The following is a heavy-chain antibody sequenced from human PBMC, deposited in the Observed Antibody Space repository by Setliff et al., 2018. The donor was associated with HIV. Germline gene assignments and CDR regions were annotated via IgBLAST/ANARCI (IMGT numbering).Heavy chain of an antibody. CDR2: INPSGGGT. Sequence: ASVKVSCKASGYTFTAYYMHWVRQAPGQGLEWMGIINPSGGGTNFAQKFQGRVTMTRDTSTSTVYMELNSLRSEDTAVYYCASPMRVSQAFDIWGQGTMVTVSS. V-gene: IGHV1-46*01. CDR1: GYTFTAYY. J-gene: IGHJ3*02. CDR3: ASPMRVSQAFDI.